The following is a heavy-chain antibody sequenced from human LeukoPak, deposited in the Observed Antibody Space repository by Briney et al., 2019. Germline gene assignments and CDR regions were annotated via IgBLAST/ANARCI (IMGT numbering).Heavy chain of an antibody. CDR2: IYSGGST. V-gene: IGHV3-53*01. CDR1: GFTVSSNY. CDR3: ARDRGYDFLTGYLYYFDY. J-gene: IGHJ4*02. D-gene: IGHD3-9*01. Sequence: GGSLRLSCAASGFTVSSNYMSWVRQAPGKGLEWVSVIYSGGSTYYADSVKGRFTISRDNAKNSLYLQMNSLRAEDTAVYYCARDRGYDFLTGYLYYFDYWGQGTLVTVSS.